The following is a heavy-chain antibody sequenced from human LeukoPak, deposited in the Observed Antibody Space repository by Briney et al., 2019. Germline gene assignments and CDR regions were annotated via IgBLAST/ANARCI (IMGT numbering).Heavy chain of an antibody. Sequence: ASVKVSCKASGYTFTAYYMHWVRQAPGQGLGWMGWINPNSAGTHYPQKFQGGVTMTRDTSIGTVFMELTSLRSDDTAVYFCARAYTSAGTLGYGGQGTLVTVSS. CDR2: INPNSAGT. V-gene: IGHV1-2*02. CDR3: ARAYTSAGTLGY. J-gene: IGHJ4*02. CDR1: GYTFTAYY. D-gene: IGHD6-13*01.